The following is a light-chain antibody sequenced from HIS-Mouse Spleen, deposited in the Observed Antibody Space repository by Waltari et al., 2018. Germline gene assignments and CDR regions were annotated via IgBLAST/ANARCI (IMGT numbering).Light chain of an antibody. CDR1: QSVSSY. V-gene: IGKV3-11*01. J-gene: IGKJ2*01. CDR2: DAS. CDR3: QQRSNWPPYT. Sequence: EIVLTQSPATLSLSPGDRATLSCRASQSVSSYLAWYQQKPGQAPRLLIYDASNRATGIPARFSGSGSGTDFTLTISSLEPEDFAVYYCQQRSNWPPYTFGQGTKLESK.